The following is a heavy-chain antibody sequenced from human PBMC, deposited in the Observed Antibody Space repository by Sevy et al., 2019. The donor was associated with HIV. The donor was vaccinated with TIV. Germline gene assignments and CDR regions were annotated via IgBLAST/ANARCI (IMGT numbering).Heavy chain of an antibody. CDR1: GFIFSNYN. CDR3: ARVKYTSALYYFDY. V-gene: IGHV3-21*05. J-gene: IGHJ4*02. CDR2: ISSGSTYT. D-gene: IGHD6-19*01. Sequence: GGSLRLSCAASGFIFSNYNMNWVRQAPGKGLEWISYISSGSTYTNYADSVKGRFTISRDNAKNSLYLQMNSLRAEDTAVYYCARVKYTSALYYFDYWGQGTLVTVSS.